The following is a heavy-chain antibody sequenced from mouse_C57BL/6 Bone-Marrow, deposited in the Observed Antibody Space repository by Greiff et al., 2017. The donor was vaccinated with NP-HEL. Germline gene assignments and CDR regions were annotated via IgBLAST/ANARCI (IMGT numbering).Heavy chain of an antibody. J-gene: IGHJ4*01. V-gene: IGHV2-9*01. CDR3: AKLIYYDYEGGDMDY. Sequence: QVQLQQSGPGLVAPSQSLSITCTVSGFSLTSYGVDWVRQPPGKGLEWLGVIWGGGSTNYNSALISRLSISKDNSKSQVFLKMNSLQTDDTAMYYCAKLIYYDYEGGDMDYWGQGTSVTVSS. CDR1: GFSLTSYG. CDR2: IWGGGST. D-gene: IGHD2-4*01.